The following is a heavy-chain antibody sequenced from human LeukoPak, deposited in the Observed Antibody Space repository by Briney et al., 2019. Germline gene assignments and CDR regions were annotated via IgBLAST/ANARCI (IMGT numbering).Heavy chain of an antibody. CDR1: GGSISSGDYY. D-gene: IGHD2-21*02. CDR2: IYYSGST. CDR3: ARDLSGKHCGGDCDGWFDP. J-gene: IGHJ5*02. V-gene: IGHV4-30-4*01. Sequence: SETLSLTCTVSGGSISSGDYYWSWIRQPPGKGLEWIGYIYYSGSTYYNPSLKSRVTISVDTSKNQFSLKLSSVTAADTAVYYCARDLSGKHCGGDCDGWFDPWGQGTLVTVSS.